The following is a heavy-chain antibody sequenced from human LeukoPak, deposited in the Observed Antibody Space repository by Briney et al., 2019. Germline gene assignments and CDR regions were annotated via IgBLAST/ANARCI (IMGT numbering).Heavy chain of an antibody. CDR1: GFTISSNY. D-gene: IGHD5-18*01. CDR3: AKEFVDTYVYYACFDY. V-gene: IGHV3-66*01. CDR2: IYSGGSGGIT. J-gene: IGHJ4*02. Sequence: GGSLRLSCAASGFTISSNYMSWVRQAPGKGLEWVSVIYSGGSGGITYYADSVKGRFTISRDNSKNTLYLQMNSLRAEDAALYYCAKEFVDTYVYYACFDYWGQGTLVSVSS.